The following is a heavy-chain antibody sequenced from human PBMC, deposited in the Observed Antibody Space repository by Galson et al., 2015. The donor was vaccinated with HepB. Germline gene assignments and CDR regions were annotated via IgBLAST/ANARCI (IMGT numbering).Heavy chain of an antibody. V-gene: IGHV3-23*01. CDR3: AKDLRLGELSGLDY. CDR2: ISGSGGST. Sequence: SLRLSCAASGFTFSSYAMSWVRQAPGKGLEWVSAISGSGGSTYYADSVKGRFTISRDNSKNTLYLQMNSLRAEDTAVYYCAKDLRLGELSGLDYWGQGTLVTVSS. D-gene: IGHD3-16*02. J-gene: IGHJ4*02. CDR1: GFTFSSYA.